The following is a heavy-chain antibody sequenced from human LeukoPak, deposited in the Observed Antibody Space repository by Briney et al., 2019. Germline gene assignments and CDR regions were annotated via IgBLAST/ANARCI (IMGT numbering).Heavy chain of an antibody. J-gene: IGHJ3*02. CDR3: TSTHDYGDYLAFDI. CDR1: GFTFSNYW. Sequence: GGSLRLSCAASGFTFSNYWMSWVRQAPGKGLEWVANIKQDRSEKYYVDSVKGRFTISRDNAKNSLYLQMNSLKTEDTAVYYCTSTHDYGDYLAFDIWGQGTMVTVSS. D-gene: IGHD4-17*01. V-gene: IGHV3-7*03. CDR2: IKQDRSEK.